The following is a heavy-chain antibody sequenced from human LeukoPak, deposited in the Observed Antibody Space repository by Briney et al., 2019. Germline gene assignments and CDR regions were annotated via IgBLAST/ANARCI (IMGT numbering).Heavy chain of an antibody. CDR3: ATLGAYDSSGYHYYG. V-gene: IGHV1-69*13. CDR2: IIPIFGTA. CDR1: GGTFSSYA. J-gene: IGHJ4*02. D-gene: IGHD3-22*01. Sequence: ASVKVSCKASGGTFSSYAISWVRQAPGQGLEWMGGIIPIFGTANYAQKFQGRVTITADESTSTAYMELSSLRSEDTAVYYCATLGAYDSSGYHYYGWGQGTLVTVSS.